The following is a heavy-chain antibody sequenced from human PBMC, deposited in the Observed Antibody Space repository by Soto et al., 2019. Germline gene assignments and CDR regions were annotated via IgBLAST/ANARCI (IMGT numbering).Heavy chain of an antibody. V-gene: IGHV4-30-2*01. CDR2: IYHSGST. CDR1: GGSISSGGYS. J-gene: IGHJ5*02. Sequence: SETLSLTCAVSGGSISSGGYSWSWIRQPPGKGLEWIGYIYHSGSTYYNPSLKSRVTISVDRSKNQFSLKLTSATAADTAVYYCARVPGPWGQGTLVTVSS. CDR3: ARVPGP.